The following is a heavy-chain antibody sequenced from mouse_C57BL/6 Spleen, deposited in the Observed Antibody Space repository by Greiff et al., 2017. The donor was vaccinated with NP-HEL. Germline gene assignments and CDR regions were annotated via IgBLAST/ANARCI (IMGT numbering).Heavy chain of an antibody. CDR3: ARSRIYDGYYGGFAY. Sequence: QVTLKVSGPGILQSSQPLSLTCSFSGFSLSTSGMGVSWIRQPSGKGLEWLAHIYWDDDKRYNPSLKSRLTISKDTSRNQVFLKITSVDTADTATYYCARSRIYDGYYGGFAYWGQGTLVTVSA. J-gene: IGHJ3*01. CDR1: GFSLSTSGMG. V-gene: IGHV8-12*01. CDR2: IYWDDDK. D-gene: IGHD2-3*01.